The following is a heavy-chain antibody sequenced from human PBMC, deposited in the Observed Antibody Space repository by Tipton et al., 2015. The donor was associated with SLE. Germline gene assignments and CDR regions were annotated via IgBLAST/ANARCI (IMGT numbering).Heavy chain of an antibody. CDR3: ARDASAVWFDP. CDR1: GASITSGSYY. Sequence: TLSLTCTVSGASITSGSYYWSWIRQPAGKGLEWIGRIYSSGATKYNPSLKRRVTVSADTSKNQFSLYLSSVTAADTAIYYCARDASAVWFDPWGQGMLVTVSS. D-gene: IGHD6-19*01. J-gene: IGHJ5*02. CDR2: IYSSGAT. V-gene: IGHV4-61*02.